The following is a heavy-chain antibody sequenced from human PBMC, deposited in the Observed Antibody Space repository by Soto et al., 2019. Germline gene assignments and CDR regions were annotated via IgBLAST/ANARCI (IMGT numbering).Heavy chain of an antibody. CDR1: GGSFSGYY. Sequence: QVQLQQWGAGLLKPSETLSLTCAVYGGSFSGYYWSWIRQPPGKGLEWIGEINHSGSTNYNPSLKSRVTISVDTSKHQFSLKLSSVTAADTAVYYCARGRPMITFGGGIVHAFDIWGQGTMVTVSS. J-gene: IGHJ3*02. V-gene: IGHV4-34*01. CDR3: ARGRPMITFGGGIVHAFDI. CDR2: INHSGST. D-gene: IGHD3-16*02.